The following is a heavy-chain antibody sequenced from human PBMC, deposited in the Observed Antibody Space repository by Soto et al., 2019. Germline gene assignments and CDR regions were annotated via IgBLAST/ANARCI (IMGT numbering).Heavy chain of an antibody. J-gene: IGHJ6*02. CDR1: GFSLSNARMG. CDR2: IFSNDKK. V-gene: IGHV2-26*01. D-gene: IGHD3-9*01. CDR3: ARTSEYFDWLYNYYYYGMDV. Sequence: SGPTLVNPTETLTLTCTVSGFSLSNARMGVSWIRQPPGKALEWLAHIFSNDKKSYSTSLKSRLTISKDTSKSQVVLTMTNMDPVDTATYYCARTSEYFDWLYNYYYYGMDVWGQGTTVTVSS.